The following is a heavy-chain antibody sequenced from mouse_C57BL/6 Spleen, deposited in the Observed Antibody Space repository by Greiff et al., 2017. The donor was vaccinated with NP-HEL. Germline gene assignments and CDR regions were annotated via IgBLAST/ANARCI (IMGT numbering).Heavy chain of an antibody. CDR1: GYTFTSYW. Sequence: VQLQQPGTELVKPGASVKLSCTASGYTFTSYWMHWVQQRPGQGLEWIGNINPSNGGTNYNEKFKSKATLTVDKSTSTSYMQRSSLTDEDAAVYYCARGLLRYYFDYWGQGTTLTVSS. CDR2: INPSNGGT. V-gene: IGHV1-53*01. CDR3: ARGLLRYYFDY. J-gene: IGHJ2*01. D-gene: IGHD1-1*01.